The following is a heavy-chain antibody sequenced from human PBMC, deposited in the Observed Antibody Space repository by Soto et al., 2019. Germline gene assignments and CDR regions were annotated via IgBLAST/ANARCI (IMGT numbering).Heavy chain of an antibody. D-gene: IGHD5-18*01. V-gene: IGHV4-31*03. CDR1: GGSISSGGYY. CDR3: ARERLGIQLPGHNWFDP. J-gene: IGHJ5*02. CDR2: IYYSGST. Sequence: SETLSLTCTVSGGSISSGGYYWSWIRQHPGKGLEWIGYIYYSGSTYYNPSLKSRVTISVDTSKNQFSLKLSSVTAADTAVYYCARERLGIQLPGHNWFDPWGQGTLVTVSS.